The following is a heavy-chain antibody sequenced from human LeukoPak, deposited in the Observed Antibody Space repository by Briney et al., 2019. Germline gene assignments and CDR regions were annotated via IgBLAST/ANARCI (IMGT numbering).Heavy chain of an antibody. V-gene: IGHV1-69*13. CDR2: IIPIFGTA. Sequence: ASVKVSCKASGGTFSSYAISWVRQAPGQGLEWMGGIIPIFGTANYAQKFQGRVTITADESTSTAYMELSSLRSEDTAVYYCARDLGGGNSYYYYYYMDVWGKGTTVTVPS. CDR1: GGTFSSYA. J-gene: IGHJ6*03. CDR3: ARDLGGGNSYYYYYYMDV. D-gene: IGHD4-23*01.